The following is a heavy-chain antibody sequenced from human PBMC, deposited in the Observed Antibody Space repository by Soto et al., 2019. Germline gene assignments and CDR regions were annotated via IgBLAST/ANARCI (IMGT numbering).Heavy chain of an antibody. CDR2: IYYSGST. Sequence: SETLSLTCTVSGGSISSSSYYWGWIRQPPGKGLEWIGSIYYSGSTYYNPSLKSRVTISVDTSKNQFSLKLSSVTAADTAVYYCARQYSSTFGHWGQGTRGTVSS. V-gene: IGHV4-39*01. J-gene: IGHJ5*02. CDR1: GGSISSSSYY. D-gene: IGHD2-2*01. CDR3: ARQYSSTFGH.